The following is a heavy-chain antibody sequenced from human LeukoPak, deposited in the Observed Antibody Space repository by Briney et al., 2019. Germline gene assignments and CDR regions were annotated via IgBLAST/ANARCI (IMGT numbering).Heavy chain of an antibody. CDR2: ISYSGST. V-gene: IGHV4-59*12. CDR3: AGSRYCSGGTCYATFDY. CDR1: AGSISNYY. Sequence: SETLSLTCTVSAGSISNYYWSWIRQPPGKGLEWIGYISYSGSTNYNPSLKSRVTMSVDTSKNHFSLKLSSVTAADTALYYCAGSRYCSGGTCYATFDYWGQGTLVTVSS. J-gene: IGHJ4*02. D-gene: IGHD2-15*01.